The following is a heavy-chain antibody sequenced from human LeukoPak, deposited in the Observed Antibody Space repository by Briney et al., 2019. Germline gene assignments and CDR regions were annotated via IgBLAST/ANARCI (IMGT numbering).Heavy chain of an antibody. Sequence: GGSLRLSCAASGFTFSSYGMHWVRQAPGKGLEWVAVILYDGSNKYYVDSVKGRFTISRDNSKNTLYLQMNSLRAEDTAVYYCAKEEPPVEMATVPGKGFDYWGQGTLVTVSS. D-gene: IGHD5-24*01. CDR3: AKEEPPVEMATVPGKGFDY. CDR2: ILYDGSNK. J-gene: IGHJ4*02. V-gene: IGHV3-33*06. CDR1: GFTFSSYG.